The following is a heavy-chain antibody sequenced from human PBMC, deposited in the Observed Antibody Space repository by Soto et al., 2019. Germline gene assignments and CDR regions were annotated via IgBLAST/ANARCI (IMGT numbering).Heavy chain of an antibody. CDR1: GFTFSTGS. Sequence: EVQLVESGGSLVKPGGSLRLSCAASGFTFSTGSMNWVRQAPGKGLEWVSSISSSSSNIYYADSVKGRFTISRDNAKNSLYLQMNSLRADDTAVYYCARDNGYDAATLDYWGQGTLVTVSS. CDR2: ISSSSSNI. J-gene: IGHJ4*02. V-gene: IGHV3-21*02. D-gene: IGHD5-12*01. CDR3: ARDNGYDAATLDY.